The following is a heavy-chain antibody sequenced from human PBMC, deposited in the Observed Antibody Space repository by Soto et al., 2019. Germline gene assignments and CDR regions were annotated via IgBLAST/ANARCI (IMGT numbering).Heavy chain of an antibody. CDR2: ISFDGKNK. J-gene: IGHJ4*02. D-gene: IGHD4-17*01. Sequence: QVQLVESGGGEVQPGRSLRLSCAASGFVLSHYGMHWFRQAPGKGLEWVAVISFDGKNKYYADSVKGRFTISKDSSKSTLELQMNSLRAEDTALYYCGNADGDYDGGVDFWGQGTLVTVSS. CDR1: GFVLSHYG. V-gene: IGHV3-30*03. CDR3: GNADGDYDGGVDF.